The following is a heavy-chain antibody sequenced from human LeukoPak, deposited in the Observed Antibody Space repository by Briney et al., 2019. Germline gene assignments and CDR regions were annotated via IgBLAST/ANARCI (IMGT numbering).Heavy chain of an antibody. CDR1: GFNFDDYG. CDR3: TRGYSTRHFPFDS. D-gene: IGHD5-18*01. Sequence: PGGSLRLSCAASGFNFDDYGMTWVRQIPGKGLEWVAGVNSNGRSAGYAASVRGRFTISRDNTKNSLYLEMGSLRLEDTAFYYCTRGYSTRHFPFDSWGQGTLATVSS. V-gene: IGHV3-20*04. J-gene: IGHJ4*02. CDR2: VNSNGRSA.